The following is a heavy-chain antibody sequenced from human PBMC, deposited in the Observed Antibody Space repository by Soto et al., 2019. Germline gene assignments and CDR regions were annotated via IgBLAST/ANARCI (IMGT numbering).Heavy chain of an antibody. CDR1: GYTFTSYG. J-gene: IGHJ6*03. D-gene: IGHD2-2*02. CDR2: ISAYNGNT. CDR3: ARAGGVVVPAAIGYMDV. Sequence: QVQLVQSGAEVKKPGASVKVSCKASGYTFTSYGISWVRQAPGQGLEWMGWISAYNGNTNYAQKLQGRVTMTSDTSTSTAYMELRSLRSDDTAVYYCARAGGVVVPAAIGYMDVWGKGTTVTVSS. V-gene: IGHV1-18*01.